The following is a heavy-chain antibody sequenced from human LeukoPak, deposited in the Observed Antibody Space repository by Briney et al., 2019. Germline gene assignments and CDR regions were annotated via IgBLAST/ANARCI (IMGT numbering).Heavy chain of an antibody. CDR3: AKDLHYYGSGSYYLDY. CDR1: GFTFSSYS. Sequence: PGGSLRLSCAASGFTFSSYSMNWVRQAPGKGLEWVSSISSSSSYIYYADSVKGRFTISRDNAKNSLYLQMNSLRAEDTAVYYCAKDLHYYGSGSYYLDYWGQGTLVTVSS. CDR2: ISSSSSYI. V-gene: IGHV3-21*01. D-gene: IGHD3-10*01. J-gene: IGHJ4*02.